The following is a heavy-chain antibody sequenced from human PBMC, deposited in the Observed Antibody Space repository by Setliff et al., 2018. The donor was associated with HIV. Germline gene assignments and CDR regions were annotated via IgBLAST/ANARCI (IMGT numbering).Heavy chain of an antibody. J-gene: IGHJ4*02. Sequence: KPSETLSLTCAVYGGSFSGYYWSWIRQPPGKGLEWIGEINHSGSTNYNPSLKSRVTISVDTSKNQLSLKLSSVTAADTAVYYCARMRGQRITMIMGVDYFDHWGQGTLVTVSS. V-gene: IGHV4-34*01. CDR3: ARMRGQRITMIMGVDYFDH. CDR1: GGSFSGYY. D-gene: IGHD3-22*01. CDR2: INHSGST.